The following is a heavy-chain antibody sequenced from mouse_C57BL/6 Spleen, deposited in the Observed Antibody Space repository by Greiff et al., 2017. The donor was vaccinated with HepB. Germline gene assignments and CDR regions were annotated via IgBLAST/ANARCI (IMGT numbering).Heavy chain of an antibody. CDR2: IDPSDSYT. J-gene: IGHJ2*01. V-gene: IGHV1-69*01. CDR1: GYTFTSYW. CDR3: ARKTRYYYFDY. D-gene: IGHD1-1*01. Sequence: QVQLQQPGAELVMPGASVKLSCKASGYTFTSYWMHWVKQRPGQGLEWIGEIDPSDSYTNYNQKFKGKSTLTVDKSSSTAYMQLSSLTSEDSAVYYCARKTRYYYFDYWGQGTTLTVSS.